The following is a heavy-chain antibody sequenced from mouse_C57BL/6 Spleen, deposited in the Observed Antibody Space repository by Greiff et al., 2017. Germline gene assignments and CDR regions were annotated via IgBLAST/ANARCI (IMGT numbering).Heavy chain of an antibody. V-gene: IGHV1-64*01. D-gene: IGHD3-2*02. J-gene: IGHJ4*01. Sequence: QVQLQQPGAELVKPGASVKLSCKASGYTFTSYWMHWVKQRPGQGLEWIGMIHPNSGSTNNNEKFKSKATLTVDKSSSTAYMQLSSLTSEDSAVYYCARGVTAQAWAMDYWGQGTSVTVSS. CDR2: IHPNSGST. CDR3: ARGVTAQAWAMDY. CDR1: GYTFTSYW.